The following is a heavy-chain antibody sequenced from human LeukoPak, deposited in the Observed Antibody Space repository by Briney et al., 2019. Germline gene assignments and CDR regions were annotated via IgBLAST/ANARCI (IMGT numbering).Heavy chain of an antibody. D-gene: IGHD2-15*01. J-gene: IGHJ4*02. CDR1: GFTFTKYG. CDR3: VGWSDY. V-gene: IGHV3-30*03. Sequence: GGSLRLSCAASGFTFTKYGMHWVRQAPGKGLEWVAAISSDGSNKDYADSVKGRLTISRDNSKNMAYLQMNSLRAEDTAVYYCVGWSDYWGQGTLVTVSS. CDR2: ISSDGSNK.